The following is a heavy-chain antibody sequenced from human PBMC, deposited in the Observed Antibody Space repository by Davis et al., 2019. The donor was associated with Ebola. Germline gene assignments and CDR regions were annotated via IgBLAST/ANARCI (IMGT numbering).Heavy chain of an antibody. CDR3: TTDRGIAIRPLFDW. J-gene: IGHJ4*02. CDR2: INSKSDGRTT. D-gene: IGHD6-6*01. V-gene: IGHV3-15*01. CDR1: GLTVRDAW. Sequence: GGPLRLSCAASGLTVRDAWMGWVRQAPGKGPEPIGRINSKSDGRTTDYAAPVKGRFTISRDESKNTVSLQMNSLIAEDTAVYFCTTDRGIAIRPLFDWWGQGTLVTVS.